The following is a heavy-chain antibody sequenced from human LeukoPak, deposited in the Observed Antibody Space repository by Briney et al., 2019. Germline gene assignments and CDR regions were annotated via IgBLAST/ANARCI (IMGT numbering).Heavy chain of an antibody. CDR3: ARDSGVGYYDSSGYYPTPILDY. Sequence: ASVKVSCKASGYTFTSYGISWARQAPGQGLEWVGWISAYNGNTNYAQKLQGRVTMTTDTSTSTAYMELRSLRSDDTAVYYCARDSGVGYYDSSGYYPTPILDYWGQGTLVTVSS. V-gene: IGHV1-18*01. D-gene: IGHD3-22*01. CDR1: GYTFTSYG. J-gene: IGHJ4*02. CDR2: ISAYNGNT.